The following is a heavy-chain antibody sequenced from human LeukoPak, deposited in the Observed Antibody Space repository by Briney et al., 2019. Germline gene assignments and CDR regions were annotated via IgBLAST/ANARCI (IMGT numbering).Heavy chain of an antibody. CDR2: THSGGSVS. CDR1: GFTLSSYW. D-gene: IGHD6-25*01. CDR3: ASGDSAARNDY. Sequence: GGSLRLSCAASGFTLSSYWVHWVRQAPGKGLVWVSRTHSGGSVSSYADSVKGRFTISRDNAKNTVSLQMDSLRAEDTAVYYCASGDSAARNDYWGQGTLVTVSS. V-gene: IGHV3-74*01. J-gene: IGHJ4*02.